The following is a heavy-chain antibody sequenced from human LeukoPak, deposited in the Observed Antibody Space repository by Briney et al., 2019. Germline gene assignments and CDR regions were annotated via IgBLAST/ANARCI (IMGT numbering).Heavy chain of an antibody. CDR2: ISHSADT. CDR1: GHSISSGYY. V-gene: IGHV4-38-2*01. Sequence: PSETLSLTCVVSGHSISSGYYWGWIRQPPGKGLEWIGSISHSADTYYNPSLRSRVTISEDTSKNQFSLNLSSVTAADTAVYYCARLGRYCSGSTCYPTNFGNWGQGTLVTVSS. J-gene: IGHJ4*02. CDR3: ARLGRYCSGSTCYPTNFGN. D-gene: IGHD2-15*01.